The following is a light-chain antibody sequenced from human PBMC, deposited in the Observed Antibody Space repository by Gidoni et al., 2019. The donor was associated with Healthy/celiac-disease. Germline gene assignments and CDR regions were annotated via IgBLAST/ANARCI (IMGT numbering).Light chain of an antibody. CDR3: SSYTSSSTPYV. J-gene: IGLJ1*01. CDR2: DVS. Sequence: QSALTQPAPVSWSPGQSITLSCTGTSSDVGGYHHVPWYQQHPGKAPKLMIYDVSNRPSGVSNRFSGSKSGNTASLTISGLQAEDEADYYCSSYTSSSTPYVFGTGTKVTVL. V-gene: IGLV2-14*01. CDR1: SSDVGGYHH.